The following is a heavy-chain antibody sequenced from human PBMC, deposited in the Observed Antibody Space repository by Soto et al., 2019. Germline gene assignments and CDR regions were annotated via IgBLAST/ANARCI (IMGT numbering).Heavy chain of an antibody. Sequence: PSETLSLTCTVSGDSISTYYWTWIRQPPGKGLEWLGYISYSGSTMYNPSLQSRVTISVDTSKNQFSLKLSSVTATDTAVYYCARLRRIQDENISSLFRPIDSWGRGTLVTVSS. CDR2: ISYSGST. D-gene: IGHD6-13*01. CDR1: GDSISTYY. V-gene: IGHV4-59*08. CDR3: ARLRRIQDENISSLFRPIDS. J-gene: IGHJ4*02.